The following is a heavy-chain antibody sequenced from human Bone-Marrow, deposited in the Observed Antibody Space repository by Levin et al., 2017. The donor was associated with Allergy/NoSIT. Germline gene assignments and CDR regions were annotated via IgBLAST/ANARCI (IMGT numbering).Heavy chain of an antibody. J-gene: IGHJ5*02. CDR1: GFTFRSYW. Sequence: PGGSLRLSCAASGFTFRSYWMNWVRLAPGKGLEWVANIHQDGNEKYYVDSVKGRFTISRDNAKNSLYLEMTSLRVEDTAVYYCTRESDDYSMYLGRFDPWGQGTQVIVSS. CDR2: IHQDGNEK. CDR3: TRESDDYSMYLGRFDP. V-gene: IGHV3-7*03. D-gene: IGHD4-11*01.